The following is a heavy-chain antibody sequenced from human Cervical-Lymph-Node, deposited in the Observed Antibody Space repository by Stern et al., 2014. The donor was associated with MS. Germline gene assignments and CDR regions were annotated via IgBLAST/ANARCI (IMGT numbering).Heavy chain of an antibody. CDR2: IFSGGST. J-gene: IGHJ5*02. V-gene: IGHV3-53*01. D-gene: IGHD6-13*01. CDR3: ARDVRSSWYRWFDP. CDR1: GFSVRSNY. Sequence: VQLVESGGGLIQPGGSLRLSCAASGFSVRSNYMRWVRQAPGQGLEWVSVIFSGGSTYYADSVKGRFTISRDNSKNTVYLEMNSLRVEDTAVYYCARDVRSSWYRWFDPWGQGTLVTVSS.